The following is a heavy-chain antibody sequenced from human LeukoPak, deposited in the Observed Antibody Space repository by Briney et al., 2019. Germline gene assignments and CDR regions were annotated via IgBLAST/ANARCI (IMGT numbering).Heavy chain of an antibody. Sequence: PGGSLRLSCAASGFTFSNAWMSWVRQAPGKGLEWVSVIYSGGSTYYADSVKGRFTISRDNSKNTLYLQMNSLRAEDTAVYYCAGTYYYDKGAFDIWGQGTMVTVSS. CDR3: AGTYYYDKGAFDI. CDR2: IYSGGST. CDR1: GFTFSNAW. V-gene: IGHV3-53*01. D-gene: IGHD3-22*01. J-gene: IGHJ3*02.